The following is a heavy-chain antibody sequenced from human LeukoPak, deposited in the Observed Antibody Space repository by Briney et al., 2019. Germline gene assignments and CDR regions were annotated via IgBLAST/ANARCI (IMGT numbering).Heavy chain of an antibody. V-gene: IGHV4-59*06. CDR2: IYYSGST. D-gene: IGHD3-10*01. J-gene: IGHJ4*02. Sequence: SETLSLTRTVSGGSISSYYWSWIRPPPGKGLEWIGYIYYSGSTYYNPSLKSRVTISVDTSKNQFSLKLSSVTAADTAVYYCARVDPYYYPFDSWGQGTLVTVSS. CDR3: ARVDPYYYPFDS. CDR1: GGSISSYY.